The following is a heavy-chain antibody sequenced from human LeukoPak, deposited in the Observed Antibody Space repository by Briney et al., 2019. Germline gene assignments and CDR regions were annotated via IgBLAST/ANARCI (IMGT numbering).Heavy chain of an antibody. D-gene: IGHD3-16*01. CDR3: ARFFYYDASLPPY. CDR1: GGYISTSNYY. V-gene: IGHV4-39*01. J-gene: IGHJ4*02. Sequence: SETLSLTCSVSGGYISTSNYYWGWIREPGGKGVEWIGTIYYSGRTYYNPSVQSRVTVSLDTSQNQLSLQVRSVTVVDTAVYYCARFFYYDASLPPYWGQGPLVTVSS. CDR2: IYYSGRT.